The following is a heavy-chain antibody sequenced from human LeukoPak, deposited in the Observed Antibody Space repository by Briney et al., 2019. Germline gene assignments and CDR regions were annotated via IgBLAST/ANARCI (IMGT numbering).Heavy chain of an antibody. CDR2: FDPEDGET. CDR3: ATRMAAAGFHFDY. V-gene: IGHV1-24*01. J-gene: IGHJ4*02. Sequence: ASVKVSCKVSGYTLTELSMHWVRQAPGKGLEWMGGFDPEDGETIYARKFQGRVTMTEDTSTDTAYMELSSLRSEDTAVYYCATRMAAAGFHFDYWGQGTLVTVSS. CDR1: GYTLTELS. D-gene: IGHD6-13*01.